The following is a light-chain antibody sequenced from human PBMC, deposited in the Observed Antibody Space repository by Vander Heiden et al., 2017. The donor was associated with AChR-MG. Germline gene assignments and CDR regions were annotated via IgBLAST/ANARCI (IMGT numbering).Light chain of an antibody. CDR1: RSLLYSNGYNY. CDR2: LGS. J-gene: IGKJ4*01. Sequence: DIVMTQSPLSLPVTPGGPASISCRSSRSLLYSNGYNYLDWYLQKPGQSPQLLIYLGSYRASGVPDRFSRSGSRTDFTLKISRVEAEDVGIYYCRQALQTPLTFGGRTKVAIK. CDR3: RQALQTPLT. V-gene: IGKV2-28*01.